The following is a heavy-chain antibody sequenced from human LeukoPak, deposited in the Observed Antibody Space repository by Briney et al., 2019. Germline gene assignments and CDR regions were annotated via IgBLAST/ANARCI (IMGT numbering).Heavy chain of an antibody. D-gene: IGHD3-9*01. CDR2: IKQDGSEK. Sequence: GGSLRLSCAASGFTFSSYWMSWVRQAPGKGLEWVANIKQDGSEKYYADSVKGRFTISRDNSKNTLYLQMNSLRAEDTAVYYCAAENLRYFDWFTSRDYYYYYGMDVWGQGTTVTVSS. CDR3: AAENLRYFDWFTSRDYYYYYGMDV. V-gene: IGHV3-7*01. CDR1: GFTFSSYW. J-gene: IGHJ6*02.